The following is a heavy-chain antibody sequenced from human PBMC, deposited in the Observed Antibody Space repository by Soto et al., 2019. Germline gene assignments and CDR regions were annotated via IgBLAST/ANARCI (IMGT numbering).Heavy chain of an antibody. CDR2: ISGGGAGT. J-gene: IGHJ4*02. CDR3: AKESRSGSYHGFDY. Sequence: GGSLRLSCAASGFTFSSYAMSWVRQTPGKGLEWVSGISGGGAGTFFADSVKGRCTISRDNSKNTLYLQMSSLRVEDTAVYYCAKESRSGSYHGFDYWGQGILVTVSS. D-gene: IGHD1-26*01. V-gene: IGHV3-23*01. CDR1: GFTFSSYA.